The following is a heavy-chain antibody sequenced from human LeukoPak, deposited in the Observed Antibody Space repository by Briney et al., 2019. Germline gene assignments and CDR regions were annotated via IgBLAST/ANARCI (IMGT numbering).Heavy chain of an antibody. V-gene: IGHV3-49*04. CDR2: IRTKAYGGTT. CDR3: TRTYYDSSGYLFDY. D-gene: IGHD3-22*01. CDR1: GFTFSSYA. Sequence: GRSLRLSCAASGFTFSSYAIHWVRQAPGKGLEWVGFIRTKAYGGTTEYAASVKGRFTISRDGSKSIAYLQMNSLKTEDTAVYYCTRTYYDSSGYLFDYWGQGTLVTVSS. J-gene: IGHJ4*02.